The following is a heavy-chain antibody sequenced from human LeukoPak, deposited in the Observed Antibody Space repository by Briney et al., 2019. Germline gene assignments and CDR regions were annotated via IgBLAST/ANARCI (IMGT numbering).Heavy chain of an antibody. CDR2: IREDGSER. CDR3: ARDLAGHYYGSGSSFDY. J-gene: IGHJ4*02. Sequence: GGSLRLSCAASGFTFSNYWMSWVRQAPGKGLEWVANIREDGSERYYVDSVKGQFTISRDNAKNSLFLQMDSLRAEDTAVYYCARDLAGHYYGSGSSFDYWGQGTLVTVS. CDR1: GFTFSNYW. V-gene: IGHV3-7*01. D-gene: IGHD3-10*01.